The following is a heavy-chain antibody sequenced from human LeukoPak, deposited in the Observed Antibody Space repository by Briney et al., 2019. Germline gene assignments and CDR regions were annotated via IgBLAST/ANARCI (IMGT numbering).Heavy chain of an antibody. J-gene: IGHJ4*02. CDR1: GGSISSSSYY. CDR3: ARGRPRYYYDSSGYYALDY. D-gene: IGHD3-22*01. V-gene: IGHV4-39*07. CDR2: IYYSGST. Sequence: SETLSLTCTVSGGSISSSSYYWGWIRQPPGKGLEWIGSIYYSGSTYYNPSLKSRVTISVDTSKNQFSLKLSSVTAADTAVYYCARGRPRYYYDSSGYYALDYWGQGTLVTVSS.